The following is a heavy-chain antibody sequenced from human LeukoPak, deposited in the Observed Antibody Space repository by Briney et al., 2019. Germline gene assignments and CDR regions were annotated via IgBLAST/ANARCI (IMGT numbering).Heavy chain of an antibody. V-gene: IGHV3-30*02. CDR1: GFTFSSYA. CDR2: IRYDGSNK. D-gene: IGHD2-8*01. CDR3: AKAGYCATTDCPDYYYMDV. Sequence: PGGSLRLSCAASGFTFSSYAMHWVRQAPGKGLEWVAFIRYDGSNKFYADSVKGRFTISRDTSKNTLYLQMNSLRTEDSAIYYCAKAGYCATTDCPDYYYMDVWGRGTTVTVSS. J-gene: IGHJ6*03.